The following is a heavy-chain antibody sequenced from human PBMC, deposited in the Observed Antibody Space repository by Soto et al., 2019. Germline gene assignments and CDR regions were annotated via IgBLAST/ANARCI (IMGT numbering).Heavy chain of an antibody. CDR1: RLTFTTYD. CDR3: AGEPSGGAYDMHV. V-gene: IGHV3-33*08. CDR2: IWSDGSRQ. D-gene: IGHD6-25*01. Sequence: QVQLVESGGAVVQPATSLRLSCAASRLTFTTYDMHWVRQAPGKGLEWVALIWSDGSRQFYGDSVKGRFTISRDNSKNARSREMNSIPAEATALYKCAGEPSGGAYDMHVWVQGTTVTVAS. J-gene: IGHJ6*02.